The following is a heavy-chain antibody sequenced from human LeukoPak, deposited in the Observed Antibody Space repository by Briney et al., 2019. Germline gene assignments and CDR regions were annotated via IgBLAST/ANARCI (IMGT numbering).Heavy chain of an antibody. J-gene: IGHJ4*02. V-gene: IGHV3-9*01. CDR1: GFTFTSYW. CDR3: AKGGTGSGNLVSY. D-gene: IGHD3-10*01. Sequence: GGSLRLSCVASGFTFTSYWMHWVRQAPGKGLEWVSGISWNSGSIDYADSVRGRFAISRDNAKNSLYLQMNSLRAEDTALYYCAKGGTGSGNLVSYWGQGTLVTVSS. CDR2: ISWNSGSI.